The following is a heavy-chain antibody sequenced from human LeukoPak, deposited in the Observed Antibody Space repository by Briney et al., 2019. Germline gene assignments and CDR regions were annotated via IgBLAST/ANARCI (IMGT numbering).Heavy chain of an antibody. Sequence: GGSLRLSCAASGFTFSSYAMHWVRQAPGKGLESVAVISYDGSNKYYADSVKGRFTISRDNSKNTLYLQMNSLRAEDTAVYYCAREGGYDYQGTLDYWGQGTLVTVSS. D-gene: IGHD5-12*01. J-gene: IGHJ4*02. V-gene: IGHV3-30*04. CDR2: ISYDGSNK. CDR1: GFTFSSYA. CDR3: AREGGYDYQGTLDY.